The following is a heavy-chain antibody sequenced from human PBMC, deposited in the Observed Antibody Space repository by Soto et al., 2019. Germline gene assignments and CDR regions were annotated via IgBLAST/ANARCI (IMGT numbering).Heavy chain of an antibody. CDR2: IIPIFGTA. V-gene: IGHV1-69*13. Sequence: ASVKVSCKASGGTFSSYAISWVRQAPGQGLEWMGGIIPIFGTANYAQKSQGRVTITADESTSTAYVELSSLRSEDTAVYYCARATTIFGVAAYGMDVWGQGTTVTVSS. J-gene: IGHJ6*02. CDR3: ARATTIFGVAAYGMDV. D-gene: IGHD3-3*01. CDR1: GGTFSSYA.